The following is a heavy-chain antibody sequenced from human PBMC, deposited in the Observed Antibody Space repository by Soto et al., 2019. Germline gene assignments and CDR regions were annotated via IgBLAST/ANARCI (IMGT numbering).Heavy chain of an antibody. CDR1: GYTFTSYY. Sequence: GASVKVSCKASGYTFTSYYVHWVRQAPGQGLEWMGIVDPSGDAATYAQKFQGRVTMTSDTSTSTVYMDLSSLGSEDSAVYYCARWRITIVRPYFDSWGQGSLVTVSS. V-gene: IGHV1-46*03. J-gene: IGHJ4*02. CDR3: ARWRITIVRPYFDS. CDR2: VDPSGDAA. D-gene: IGHD3-10*01.